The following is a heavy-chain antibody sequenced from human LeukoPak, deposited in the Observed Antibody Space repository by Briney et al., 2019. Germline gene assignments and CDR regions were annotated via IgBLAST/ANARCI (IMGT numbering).Heavy chain of an antibody. CDR3: ARDQGKGYCTNGVCYINQYNWFDP. Sequence: SVNVSFTASGGTFSIYAISWVRQAPGQGLEWMGGIIPIFGTANYAQKFQGRVTITADESTSTAYMELSSLRSEDTAVYYCARDQGKGYCTNGVCYINQYNWFDPWGQGTLVTVSS. CDR2: IIPIFGTA. CDR1: GGTFSIYA. D-gene: IGHD2-8*01. V-gene: IGHV1-69*13. J-gene: IGHJ5*02.